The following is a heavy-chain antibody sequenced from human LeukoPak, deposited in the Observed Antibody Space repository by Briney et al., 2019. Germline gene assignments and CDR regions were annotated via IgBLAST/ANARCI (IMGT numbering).Heavy chain of an antibody. CDR1: GFTFSSYG. D-gene: IGHD5-24*01. CDR2: ISGSGGST. V-gene: IGHV3-23*01. J-gene: IGHJ4*02. CDR3: AKDPTRGDGYNYDY. Sequence: GGSLRLSRAASGFTFSSYGMSWVRQAPGKGLEWVSAISGSGGSTYYADSVKGRFTISRDNSKNTLYLQMNSLRAEDTAVYYCAKDPTRGDGYNYDYWGQGTLVTVSS.